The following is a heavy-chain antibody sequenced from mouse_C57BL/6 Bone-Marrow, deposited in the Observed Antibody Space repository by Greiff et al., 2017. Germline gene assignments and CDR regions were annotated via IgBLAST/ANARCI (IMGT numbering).Heavy chain of an antibody. CDR1: GFTFSSYT. CDR2: ISGGGGNT. CDR3: ARRESSGYVSWFAY. D-gene: IGHD3-2*02. Sequence: EVKLLQSGAGLVRPGGSLKLSCAASGFTFSSYTMSWVRQNPEQRLEWVETISGGGGNTYYPDSVKGRFTISRDNAKNTRYLQMSSLRSEDTALYYVARRESSGYVSWFAYWGQGTLVTVSA. J-gene: IGHJ3*01. V-gene: IGHV5-9*01.